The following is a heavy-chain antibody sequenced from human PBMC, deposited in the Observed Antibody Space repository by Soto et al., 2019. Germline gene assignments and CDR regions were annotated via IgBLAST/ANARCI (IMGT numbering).Heavy chain of an antibody. CDR2: IYYTGST. CDR3: ARVNPACGGGSCYYTYFWFDP. D-gene: IGHD2-15*01. Sequence: PSETLSLTCTVSGGSISGYYWSWIRQPPGKRLEWIGYIYYTGSTNYNPSLRSRVTISIDTSKNQFSLRLSSVTAADTAVYYCARVNPACGGGSCYYTYFWFDPWGQGTPVTVSS. J-gene: IGHJ5*02. V-gene: IGHV4-59*01. CDR1: GGSISGYY.